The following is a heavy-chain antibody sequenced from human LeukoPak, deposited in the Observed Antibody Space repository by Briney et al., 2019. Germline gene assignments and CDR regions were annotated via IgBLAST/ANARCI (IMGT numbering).Heavy chain of an antibody. V-gene: IGHV4-39*07. CDR2: IYYSGST. J-gene: IGHJ4*02. D-gene: IGHD2-2*01. Sequence: TPSETLSLTCTVSGGSIGSSSYYWGWIRQPPGKGLEWIGSIYYSGSTYYNPSLKSRVTISVDTSKNQFSLKLSSVTAADTAVYYCARLGPLPAAHSTFDYWGQGTLVTVSS. CDR3: ARLGPLPAAHSTFDY. CDR1: GGSIGSSSYY.